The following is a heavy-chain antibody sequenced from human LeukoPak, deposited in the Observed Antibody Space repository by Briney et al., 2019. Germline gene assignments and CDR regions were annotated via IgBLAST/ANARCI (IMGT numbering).Heavy chain of an antibody. J-gene: IGHJ6*04. D-gene: IGHD5/OR15-5a*01. Sequence: SETLSLTCTVSGGSVSSGSYYWSWFRQPPGKGLEWIGYIYYSGSTNYNPSLKSRVTISVDTSKNQFSLKLSSVTAADTAVYYCARCVSEPSSYYYYYYGMDVWGKGTTVTVSS. CDR2: IYYSGST. CDR3: ARCVSEPSSYYYYYYGMDV. V-gene: IGHV4-61*01. CDR1: GGSVSSGSYY.